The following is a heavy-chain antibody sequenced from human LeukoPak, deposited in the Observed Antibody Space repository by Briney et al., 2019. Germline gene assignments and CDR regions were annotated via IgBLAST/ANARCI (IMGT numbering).Heavy chain of an antibody. CDR1: GFTFSSYA. CDR3: AGGLWFDP. Sequence: GGSLRLSCAASGFTFSSYAMHWVRQAPGKGLEWVAVISYDGSNKYYADSVKGRFTISRDNAKNTLYLQMNSLRAEDTAVYYCAGGLWFDPWGQGTLVTVSS. CDR2: ISYDGSNK. J-gene: IGHJ5*02. V-gene: IGHV3-30*07.